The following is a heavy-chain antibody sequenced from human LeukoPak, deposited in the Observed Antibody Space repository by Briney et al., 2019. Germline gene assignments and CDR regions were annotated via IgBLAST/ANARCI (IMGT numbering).Heavy chain of an antibody. V-gene: IGHV1-18*01. CDR3: ARVSSSSWFGYYYYYGMDV. J-gene: IGHJ6*02. Sequence: ASVKVSCKASGYTFTSYGISWVRQAPGQGLEWMGWISAYNGNTNYAQKLQGRVTMTTDTSTSTADMELRSLRSDDTAVYYCARVSSSSWFGYYYYYGMDVWGQGTTVTVSS. CDR1: GYTFTSYG. CDR2: ISAYNGNT. D-gene: IGHD6-13*01.